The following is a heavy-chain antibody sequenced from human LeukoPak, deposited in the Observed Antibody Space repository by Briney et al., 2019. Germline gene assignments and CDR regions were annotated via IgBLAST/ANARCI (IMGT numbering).Heavy chain of an antibody. CDR2: ISWNSGSI. CDR1: GFTFSSYG. Sequence: GGSLRLSCAASGFTFSSYGMHWVRQAPGKGLEWVSGISWNSGSIGYADSVKGRFTISRDNAKNSLYLQMNSLRAEDMALYYCAKDTSRTREDAFDIWGQGTMVTVSS. J-gene: IGHJ3*02. CDR3: AKDTSRTREDAFDI. D-gene: IGHD2-2*01. V-gene: IGHV3-9*03.